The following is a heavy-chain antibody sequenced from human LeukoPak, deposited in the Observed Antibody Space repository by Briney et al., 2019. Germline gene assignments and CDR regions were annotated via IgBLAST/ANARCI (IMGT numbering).Heavy chain of an antibody. V-gene: IGHV4-39*01. Sequence: SETLSLTCTVSGGSISSYYWSWIRQPPGKGLEWIGSIYYSGSTYYNPSLKSRVTISVDTSKNQFSLKLSSVTAADTAVYYCARHKNDRSPRRAFDIWGQGTMVTVSS. D-gene: IGHD6-6*01. CDR1: GGSISSYY. J-gene: IGHJ3*02. CDR3: ARHKNDRSPRRAFDI. CDR2: IYYSGST.